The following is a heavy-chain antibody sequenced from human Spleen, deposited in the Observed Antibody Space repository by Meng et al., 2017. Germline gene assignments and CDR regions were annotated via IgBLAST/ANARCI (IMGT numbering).Heavy chain of an antibody. J-gene: IGHJ4*02. CDR2: ISWNSGRR. Sequence: SLKISCAASGFTFDDYAMHWVRQAPGKGLEWVSGISWNSGRRGYADSVKGRFTISRDNAKNSLYLQMNSLRAEDTAIYYCAKEIRPNDYWGQGTLVTVSS. V-gene: IGHV3-9*01. CDR1: GFTFDDYA. CDR3: AKEIRPNDY.